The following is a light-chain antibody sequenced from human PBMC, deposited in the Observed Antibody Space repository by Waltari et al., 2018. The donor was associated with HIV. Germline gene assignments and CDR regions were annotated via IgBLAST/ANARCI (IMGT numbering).Light chain of an antibody. Sequence: SFELTQPPSVSVSPGQTARITCSGDALARQYVYWYQLKPGQAPVVVIYKDTERPSGIPERFSGSSSGTTVTLTINGVQAEDEADYYCQSADTGGTRVFGSGTKVTVL. V-gene: IGLV3-25*03. CDR1: ALARQY. CDR3: QSADTGGTRV. J-gene: IGLJ1*01. CDR2: KDT.